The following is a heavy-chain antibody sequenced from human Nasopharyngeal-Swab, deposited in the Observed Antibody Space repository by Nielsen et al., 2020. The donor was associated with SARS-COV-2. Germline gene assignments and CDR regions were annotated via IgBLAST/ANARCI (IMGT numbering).Heavy chain of an antibody. J-gene: IGHJ4*02. CDR2: ISGSGGST. CDR3: ASPGLWYGDYEPFDY. D-gene: IGHD4-17*01. CDR1: GFTFSSYA. Sequence: GESLKISCAASGFTFSSYAMSWVRQAPGKGLEWVSAISGSGGSTYYADSVKGRFTISRDNSKNTLYLQMNSLRAEDTAVYYCASPGLWYGDYEPFDYWGQGTLVTVSS. V-gene: IGHV3-23*01.